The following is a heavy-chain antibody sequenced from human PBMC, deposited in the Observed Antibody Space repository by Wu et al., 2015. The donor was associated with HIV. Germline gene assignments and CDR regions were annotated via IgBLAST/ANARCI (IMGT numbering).Heavy chain of an antibody. J-gene: IGHJ6*02. CDR1: GGTFNNYA. V-gene: IGHV1-69*05. Sequence: QVQLVQSGAEVKKPGSSVKVSCKASGGTFNNYAISWVRQAPGQGLEWMGGIGPLFGTTSHTQKFQARVTFTTDESKSVVYMELSSLRSEDTAVYYCARNSDSVATSLYSLGVWGQGTPVTVSS. CDR3: ARNSDSVATSLYSLGV. D-gene: IGHD5-12*01. CDR2: IGPLFGTT.